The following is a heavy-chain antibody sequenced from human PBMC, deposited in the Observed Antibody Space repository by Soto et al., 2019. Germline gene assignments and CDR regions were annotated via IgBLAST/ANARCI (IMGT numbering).Heavy chain of an antibody. CDR3: ASFRALGYCSGGSCYTYYYYYGMDV. CDR2: IIPIFGTA. D-gene: IGHD2-15*01. CDR1: GGTFSSYA. J-gene: IGHJ6*02. V-gene: IGHV1-69*01. Sequence: QVQLVQSGAEVKKPGSSVKVSCKASGGTFSSYAISWVRQAPGQGLEWMGGIIPIFGTANYAQKFQGRVTITADESTSTAYMELSSLRSEDTAVYYCASFRALGYCSGGSCYTYYYYYGMDVWGQGTTVTVSS.